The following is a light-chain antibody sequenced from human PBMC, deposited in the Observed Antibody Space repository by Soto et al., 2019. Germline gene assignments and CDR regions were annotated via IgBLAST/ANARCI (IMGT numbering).Light chain of an antibody. V-gene: IGKV1-39*01. J-gene: IGKJ4*01. CDR3: QQAYSKNT. Sequence: DIQMTQSPSSLSASVGDRVTIASRASQNIRTYLNWYQQNPGKAPKLLIYAASKLHSGGASRFSDSGPGTDFTLNISSLQPEEFATYCCQQAYSKNTFGGGTKVELK. CDR1: QNIRTY. CDR2: AAS.